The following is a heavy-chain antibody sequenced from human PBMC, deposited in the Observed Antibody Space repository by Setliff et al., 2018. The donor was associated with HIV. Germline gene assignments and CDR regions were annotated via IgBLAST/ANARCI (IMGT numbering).Heavy chain of an antibody. CDR3: TTAKEVWLAEGGFDY. J-gene: IGHJ4*02. D-gene: IGHD6-19*01. V-gene: IGHV1-24*01. CDR2: FDPEDGDT. Sequence: ASVKVSCKVYGYTLSELSIHWVRQAPGKGLEWMGRFDPEDGDTIYAQKFQGRVTMTEDAPTDTAYMQLTSLRSEDTAVYYCTTAKEVWLAEGGFDYWGQGTLVTVSS. CDR1: GYTLSELS.